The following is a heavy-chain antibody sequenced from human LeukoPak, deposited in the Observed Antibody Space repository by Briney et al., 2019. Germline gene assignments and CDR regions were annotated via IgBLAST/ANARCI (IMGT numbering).Heavy chain of an antibody. CDR1: GFTFSHAW. Sequence: PVGSLRLSCAASGFTFSHAWMSWVRQAPGKGLEWVGRIKSKTDGGTTDYAAPVKGRFTISRDDSKNTLYLQMNSLKTEDTAVYYCTTVWYYGSETYYSEEDGMEVWGQGTTVTVSS. CDR3: TTVWYYGSETYYSEEDGMEV. V-gene: IGHV3-15*01. CDR2: IKSKTDGGTT. D-gene: IGHD3-10*01. J-gene: IGHJ6*02.